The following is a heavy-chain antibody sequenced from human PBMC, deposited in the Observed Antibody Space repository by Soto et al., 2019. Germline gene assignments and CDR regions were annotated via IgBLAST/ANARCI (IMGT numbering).Heavy chain of an antibody. D-gene: IGHD1-26*01. V-gene: IGHV1-3*01. CDR1: GYTFTSYA. Sequence: QVQLVQSGAEVKKPGASVKVSCKASGYTFTSYAMHWVRQAPGQRLEWMGWINAGNGNTKYSQKFQGSVTITRDTSASTAYRELSSLRSEDTAVYYCARGGSLYWYFDLWGRGTLVTVSS. CDR3: ARGGSLYWYFDL. CDR2: INAGNGNT. J-gene: IGHJ2*01.